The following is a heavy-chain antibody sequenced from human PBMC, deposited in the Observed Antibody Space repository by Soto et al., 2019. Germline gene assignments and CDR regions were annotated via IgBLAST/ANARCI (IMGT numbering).Heavy chain of an antibody. CDR1: GYSISSGNY. CDR3: RSSTSCYDESCVDV. D-gene: IGHD2-2*01. Sequence: SETLSLTCAVSGYSISSGNYWAWIRQPPGRGLEWIGSLYHIGSTHYHTSLKSRVTISVDTSKNHFSLELSSVTAADTAIYYCRSSTSCYDESCVDVWGQGTMVTVSS. J-gene: IGHJ6*02. CDR2: LYHIGST. V-gene: IGHV4-38-2*01.